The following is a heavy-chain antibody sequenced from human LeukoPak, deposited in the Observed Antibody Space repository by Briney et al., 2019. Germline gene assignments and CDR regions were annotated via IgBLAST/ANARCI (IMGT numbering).Heavy chain of an antibody. J-gene: IGHJ5*02. CDR2: INPSGGST. V-gene: IGHV1-46*01. CDR3: AREAGLYCSGGSCYSTPNWFDP. D-gene: IGHD2-15*01. Sequence: ASVKVSCKASGYTFTSYYMHWVRQAPGQGLEWMGIINPSGGSTSYAQKFQGRVTMTRDMSTSTVYMELSSLRSEDTAVYYCAREAGLYCSGGSCYSTPNWFDPWGQGTLVTVSS. CDR1: GYTFTSYY.